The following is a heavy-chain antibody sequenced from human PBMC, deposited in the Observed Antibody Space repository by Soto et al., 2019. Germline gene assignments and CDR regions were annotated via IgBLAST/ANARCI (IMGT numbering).Heavy chain of an antibody. CDR3: ATTSNGFYSYFES. Sequence: GGSLRLSCAVSGFTFSTYGIHWFRQAPGKGLEWVAVIWYDGSNRYDADSVKGRFTISRDNSKTTVYLQMNSLRAEDTAVYYCATTSNGFYSYFESWGQGTLVTVSS. J-gene: IGHJ4*02. D-gene: IGHD3-22*01. CDR1: GFTFSTYG. V-gene: IGHV3-33*01. CDR2: IWYDGSNR.